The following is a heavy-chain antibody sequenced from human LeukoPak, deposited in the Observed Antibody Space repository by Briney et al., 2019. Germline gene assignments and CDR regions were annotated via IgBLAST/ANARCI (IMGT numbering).Heavy chain of an antibody. CDR3: ARQDDTSALYYVPRYFNY. CDR2: IYPGDSDT. D-gene: IGHD3-22*01. Sequence: GESLKISCKGSGYRVTNYWIGWVRQMPGKGLEWMGIIYPGDSDTTYSPSFQGQVTISADKSISTAYLQWSSLKASDSAMYYCARQDDTSALYYVPRYFNYWGQGTLVTVSS. J-gene: IGHJ4*02. V-gene: IGHV5-51*01. CDR1: GYRVTNYW.